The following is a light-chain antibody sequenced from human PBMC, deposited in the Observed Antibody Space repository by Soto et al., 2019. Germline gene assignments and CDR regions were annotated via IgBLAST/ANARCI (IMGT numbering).Light chain of an antibody. V-gene: IGKV3-15*01. CDR1: QSVRTN. Sequence: EIVMTQSPATLSVSPGERATLSSRARQSVRTNLAWYQHKPGQSPRLLIYGASNRASGFPARFSGSGSRTEFTLTISSLQSEDFAVYYCQQYNDNWPTFGQGTKVDIK. J-gene: IGKJ1*01. CDR3: QQYNDNWPT. CDR2: GAS.